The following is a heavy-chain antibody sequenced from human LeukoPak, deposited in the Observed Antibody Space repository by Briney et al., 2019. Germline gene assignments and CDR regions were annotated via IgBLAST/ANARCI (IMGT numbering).Heavy chain of an antibody. Sequence: PSETLSLTCTVSGGSISSGDYYWSWIRQPPGKGLEWIVYIYYSGSTYYNPSLKSRATISVDTSKNQFSLKLSSVTAADTAVYYCARVVCSSTSCGAYFDYWGQGTLVTVSS. CDR2: IYYSGST. CDR3: ARVVCSSTSCGAYFDY. CDR1: GGSISSGDYY. V-gene: IGHV4-30-4*08. J-gene: IGHJ4*02. D-gene: IGHD2-2*01.